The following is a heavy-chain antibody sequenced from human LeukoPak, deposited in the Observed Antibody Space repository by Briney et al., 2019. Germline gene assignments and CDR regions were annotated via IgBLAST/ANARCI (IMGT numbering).Heavy chain of an antibody. CDR1: GYTFTSYY. V-gene: IGHV1-46*01. CDR3: ARSPNIAAAGTGGYFLFDY. J-gene: IGHJ4*02. Sequence: ASVKVSCKASGYTFTSYYVHWVRQAPGQGLEWMGIINPSAGSTSYAQKFQGRVTMTRDTSTSTVYMELSSLRSEDTAVYYCARSPNIAAAGTGGYFLFDYWGQGTLVTVSS. D-gene: IGHD6-13*01. CDR2: INPSAGST.